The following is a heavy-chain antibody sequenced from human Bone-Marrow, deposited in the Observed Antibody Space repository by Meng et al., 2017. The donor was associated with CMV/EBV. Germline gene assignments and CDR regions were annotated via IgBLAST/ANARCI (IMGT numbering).Heavy chain of an antibody. Sequence: GSISSRARRSWACQAHGKGLEWVGRIKSKNDGGKVDHAAPVKGIFSISRDDSKSTVYLQMNSLKTEDIAVYYCTTDRGIADRPVFDSWGQGTLVTVSS. CDR2: IKSKNDGGKV. CDR3: TTDRGIADRPVFDS. J-gene: IGHJ4*02. CDR1: GSISSRAR. V-gene: IGHV3-15*01. D-gene: IGHD6-6*01.